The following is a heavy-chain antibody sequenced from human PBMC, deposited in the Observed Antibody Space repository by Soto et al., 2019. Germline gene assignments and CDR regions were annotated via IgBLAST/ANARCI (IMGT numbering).Heavy chain of an antibody. V-gene: IGHV4-59*01. Sequence: SETLSLTCTVSGGSISSYYWSWIRQPPGKGLERIGYIYYSGSTNYNPSLKSRVTISVDTSKNQFSLKLSSVTAADTAVYYCARVEYCSSTSCYGSLDYWGQGTLVTVSS. D-gene: IGHD2-2*01. J-gene: IGHJ4*02. CDR3: ARVEYCSSTSCYGSLDY. CDR2: IYYSGST. CDR1: GGSISSYY.